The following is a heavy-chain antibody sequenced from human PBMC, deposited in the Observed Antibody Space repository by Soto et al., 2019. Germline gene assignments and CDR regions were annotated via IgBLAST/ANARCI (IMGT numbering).Heavy chain of an antibody. J-gene: IGHJ1*01. CDR3: ARAGFSYGHLLF. Sequence: PXETLSLTCNVYGGPIKTGDNYWNWIRQPPGKGLEWIGYVFYSGATNYSPSLKSRAAISMDTSKNQFSLSLTSVTAADTAVYYCARAGFSYGHLLFWGQGFRVTVSS. V-gene: IGHV4-30-4*01. CDR1: GGPIKTGDNY. D-gene: IGHD3-10*01. CDR2: VFYSGAT.